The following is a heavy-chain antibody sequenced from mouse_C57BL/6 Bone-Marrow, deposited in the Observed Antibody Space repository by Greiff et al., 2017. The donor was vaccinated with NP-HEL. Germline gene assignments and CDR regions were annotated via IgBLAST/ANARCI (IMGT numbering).Heavy chain of an antibody. CDR3: VSLLRSPGFAY. CDR2: IDPSDRYT. V-gene: IGHV1-69*01. CDR1: GYTFTRYW. D-gene: IGHD1-2*01. Sequence: QVQLQQPGAELVMPGASVKLSCKASGYTFTRYWMHWVKQRPGHGLEWIGEIDPSDRYTNYNQKFKGKSTLTVDKSSSTADMQLSSLTSEDSAVYYCVSLLRSPGFAYWGQGTLVTVSA. J-gene: IGHJ3*01.